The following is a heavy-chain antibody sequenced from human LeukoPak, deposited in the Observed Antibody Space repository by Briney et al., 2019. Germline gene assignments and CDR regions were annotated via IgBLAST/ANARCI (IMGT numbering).Heavy chain of an antibody. D-gene: IGHD5-18*01. J-gene: IGHJ4*02. CDR1: GGSISSGSYY. V-gene: IGHV4-39*01. Sequence: SETLSLTCTVSGGSISSGSYYWGWIRQAPGKGLEWIGSIYYSGSTYYNPSLKGRVTISVDTSKNQFSLKLSSVTAADTAVYYCARPSRGYSYEFDYWGQGTLVTVSS. CDR2: IYYSGST. CDR3: ARPSRGYSYEFDY.